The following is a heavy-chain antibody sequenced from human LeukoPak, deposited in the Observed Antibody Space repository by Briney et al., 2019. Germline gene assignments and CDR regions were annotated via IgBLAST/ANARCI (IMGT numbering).Heavy chain of an antibody. V-gene: IGHV1-69*13. CDR3: ARTYYYGSGSYSEGAFNI. CDR2: IIPIFGTA. D-gene: IGHD3-10*01. Sequence: SVKVSCKASGGTFSSYAISWVRQAPGQGLEWMGGIIPIFGTADYAQKFQGRVTITADESTSTAYTELSRLRSDETAVYYCARTYYYGSGSYSEGAFNIWGQGTMVTVSS. CDR1: GGTFSSYA. J-gene: IGHJ3*02.